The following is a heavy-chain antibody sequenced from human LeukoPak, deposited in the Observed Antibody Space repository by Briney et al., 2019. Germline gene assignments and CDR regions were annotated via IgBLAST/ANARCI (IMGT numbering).Heavy chain of an antibody. D-gene: IGHD1-26*01. CDR3: ARLPPGVGGMDV. Sequence: SETLSLTCAVSGYTISSGYYWGWIRQPPGKGLEWIGSIYHSGSTYYNPSLKSRVTISVDTSKNQFSLKLSSVTAADTAVYYCARLPPGVGGMDVWGKGTTVTVSS. V-gene: IGHV4-38-2*01. CDR2: IYHSGST. CDR1: GYTISSGYY. J-gene: IGHJ6*03.